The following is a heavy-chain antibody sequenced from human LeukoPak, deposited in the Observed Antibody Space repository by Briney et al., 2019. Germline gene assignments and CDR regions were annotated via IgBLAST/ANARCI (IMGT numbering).Heavy chain of an antibody. CDR2: IYYSGST. Sequence: PSETLSLTCTVSGGSLSSYYWSWIRQPPGKGLEWIGYIYYSGSTNYNPSLKSRVTISVDTSKNQFSLKLSSVTAADTAVYYCARRGILTGYYFLDYWGQGTLVTVSS. CDR1: GGSLSSYY. CDR3: ARRGILTGYYFLDY. V-gene: IGHV4-59*08. D-gene: IGHD3-9*01. J-gene: IGHJ4*02.